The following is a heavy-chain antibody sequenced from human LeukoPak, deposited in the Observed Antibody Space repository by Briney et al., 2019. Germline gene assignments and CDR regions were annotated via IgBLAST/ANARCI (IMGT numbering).Heavy chain of an antibody. CDR1: GYTFTGYY. V-gene: IGHV1-2*02. Sequence: GASVKVSCKASGYTFTGYYMHWVRQAPGHGLEWMGWINPNSGGTNYAQKFQGRVTMSRDTSISTAYMELSRLRSDDTAVYYCARRGPAAMYAFDIWGQGTMVTVSS. J-gene: IGHJ3*02. CDR2: INPNSGGT. CDR3: ARRGPAAMYAFDI. D-gene: IGHD2-2*01.